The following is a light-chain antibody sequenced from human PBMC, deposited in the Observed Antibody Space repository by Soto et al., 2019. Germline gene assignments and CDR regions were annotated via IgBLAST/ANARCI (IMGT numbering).Light chain of an antibody. CDR1: TSNIGTNT. V-gene: IGLV1-44*01. CDR3: AAWDDSLNALV. Sequence: QLVLTQPPSASGTPGQRVTISCSGGTSNIGTNTVNWFQQLPGTAPKLLLYSNNQRPSGVPDRFSGSKSGTSASLAISGLQSEDEADYYCAAWDDSLNALVFGGGTQLTVL. J-gene: IGLJ3*02. CDR2: SNN.